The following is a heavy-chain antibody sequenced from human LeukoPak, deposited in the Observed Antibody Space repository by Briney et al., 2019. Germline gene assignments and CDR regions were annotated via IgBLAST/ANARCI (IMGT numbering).Heavy chain of an antibody. J-gene: IGHJ6*03. D-gene: IGHD3-22*01. CDR2: INAGNGNT. Sequence: GASVKVSCKASGYTFTSYAIHWVRQAPGQWLEWMGWINAGNGNTKSSQKFQGRVTLTRDTSASTAYMELSSLRSEDTAVYYCARESYDSSGYYYYYYYMDVWGKGTTVTVSS. CDR3: ARESYDSSGYYYYYYYMDV. CDR1: GYTFTSYA. V-gene: IGHV1-3*01.